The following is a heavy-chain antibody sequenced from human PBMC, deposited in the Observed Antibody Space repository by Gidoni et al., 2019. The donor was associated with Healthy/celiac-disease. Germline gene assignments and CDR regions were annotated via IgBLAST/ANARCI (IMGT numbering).Heavy chain of an antibody. CDR3: ARVAKQLVSFDY. J-gene: IGHJ4*02. D-gene: IGHD6-13*01. CDR1: GGSISSYY. CDR2: IYYSGST. V-gene: IGHV4-59*01. Sequence: QVQLQESGPGLVKPSETLSLTCTVSGGSISSYYWSWIRQPPGKGLEWIGYIYYSGSTNYNPSLKSRVTISVDTSKNQFSLKLSSVTAADTAVYYCARVAKQLVSFDYWGQGTLVTVSS.